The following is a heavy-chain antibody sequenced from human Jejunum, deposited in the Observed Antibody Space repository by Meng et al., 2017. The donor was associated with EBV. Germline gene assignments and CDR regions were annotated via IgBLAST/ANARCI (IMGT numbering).Heavy chain of an antibody. D-gene: IGHD6-19*01. Sequence: LVVSGGGVIQPGRSLRLSCAASGFTFSSYGMNWVRQAPGKGPEWVAVISYDGTIKHYADSVKGRFTLSRDNSRNMLYLEINSLRPEDTALYYCAKETIAGGGPNYFDYWGQGTLVTVSS. CDR2: ISYDGTIK. CDR1: GFTFSSYG. CDR3: AKETIAGGGPNYFDY. V-gene: IGHV3-30*18. J-gene: IGHJ4*02.